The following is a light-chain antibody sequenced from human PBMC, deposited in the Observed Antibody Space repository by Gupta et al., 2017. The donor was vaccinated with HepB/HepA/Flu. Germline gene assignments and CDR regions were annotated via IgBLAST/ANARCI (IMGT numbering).Light chain of an antibody. V-gene: IGLV3-25*03. Sequence: PPVSVSPGQTARITCSGDALPKQYAYWYQQKPGQAPVLVIYKDSERPSGIPERFSGSSSGTTVTLTISGVQAEDEADYYCQSADSSGTYRVIFCGVTKLTVL. CDR1: ALPKQY. CDR3: QSADSSGTYRVI. J-gene: IGLJ2*01. CDR2: KDS.